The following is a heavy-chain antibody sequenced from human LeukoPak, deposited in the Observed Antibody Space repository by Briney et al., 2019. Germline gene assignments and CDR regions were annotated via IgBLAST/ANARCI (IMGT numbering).Heavy chain of an antibody. CDR3: AEAVSVVAAGKIDY. V-gene: IGHV3-23*01. J-gene: IGHJ4*02. CDR1: GFTFSSYA. CDR2: ISGSGGST. D-gene: IGHD2-15*01. Sequence: RPGGSLRLSCAASGFTFSSYAMSWVRQAPGKGLEWVSAISGSGGSTYYADSVKGRFTISRDNSKNTLYLQMNSLRAEDTAVYYCAEAVSVVAAGKIDYWGQGTLVTVSS.